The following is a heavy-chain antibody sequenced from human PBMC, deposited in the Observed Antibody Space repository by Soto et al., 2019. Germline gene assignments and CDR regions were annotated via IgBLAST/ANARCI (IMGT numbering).Heavy chain of an antibody. D-gene: IGHD2-21*02. J-gene: IGHJ6*03. CDR3: ARTAAVTEYYYMDV. CDR2: IYYSGST. Sequence: QLQLQESDPGLVKPSETLSLTCTVSGGSISSSSYYWGWIRQPPGKGLEWIGSIYYSGSTYYNPSLKSRVTISVDTSKNQFSLKLSSVTAADTAVYYCARTAAVTEYYYMDVWGKGTTVTVSS. CDR1: GGSISSSSYY. V-gene: IGHV4-39*01.